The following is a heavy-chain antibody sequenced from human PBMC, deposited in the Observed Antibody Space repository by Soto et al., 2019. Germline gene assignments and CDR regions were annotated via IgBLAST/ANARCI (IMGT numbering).Heavy chain of an antibody. J-gene: IGHJ5*02. V-gene: IGHV3-48*01. CDR2: ISSSSSTK. D-gene: IGHD3-22*01. CDR3: ARSPDSSGPFDP. Sequence: GGSVGLSCAASGVTFSSYSMNWVRQAPGKGLEWVSYISSSSSTKYYADSVKGRFTISRDNAKNTLYLQMNSLRAEDTAVYYCARSPDSSGPFDPWGQGTLVTVSS. CDR1: GVTFSSYS.